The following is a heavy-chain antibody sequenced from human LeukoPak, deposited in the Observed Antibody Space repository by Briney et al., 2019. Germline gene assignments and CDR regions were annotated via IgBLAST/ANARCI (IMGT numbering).Heavy chain of an antibody. Sequence: SETLSLTCAVYGGSFTGYYWSWVRQPPGKGLEWIGEINHSGSNNYNPSLKSRVTISVDTSKSQFSLKLSSVTAADTAVYYCARADWGYNWFDPWGQGILVTVSS. CDR1: GGSFTGYY. V-gene: IGHV4-34*01. J-gene: IGHJ5*02. CDR3: ARADWGYNWFDP. CDR2: INHSGSN. D-gene: IGHD7-27*01.